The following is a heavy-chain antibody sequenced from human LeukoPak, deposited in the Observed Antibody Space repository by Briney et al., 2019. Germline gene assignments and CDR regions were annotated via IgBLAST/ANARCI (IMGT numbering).Heavy chain of an antibody. Sequence: SETLSLTCTVSGGSISSYYWSWIRQPPGKGLEWIGYIYYSGSTNYNPSLKGRVTISVDTSKNQFSLKLSSVTAADTAVYYCARLLAGTTRWVDAFDIWGQGTMVTVSS. D-gene: IGHD1-1*01. CDR2: IYYSGST. V-gene: IGHV4-59*08. CDR3: ARLLAGTTRWVDAFDI. CDR1: GGSISSYY. J-gene: IGHJ3*02.